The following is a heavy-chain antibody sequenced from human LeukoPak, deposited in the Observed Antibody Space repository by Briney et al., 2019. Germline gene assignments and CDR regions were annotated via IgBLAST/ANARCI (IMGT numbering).Heavy chain of an antibody. D-gene: IGHD2-21*02. CDR1: GFTFSSSYS. V-gene: IGHV3-48*01. CDR3: ARDGDWAFDY. CDR2: ISLTTTTV. J-gene: IGHJ4*02. Sequence: GGSLRLSCAASGFTFSSSYSMNWVRQAPGKGLEWVAHISLTTTTVSYADSVKGRFTMSRDNAKNSLFLQMNSLRAEDTAVYYCARDGDWAFDYWGQGALVTVSS.